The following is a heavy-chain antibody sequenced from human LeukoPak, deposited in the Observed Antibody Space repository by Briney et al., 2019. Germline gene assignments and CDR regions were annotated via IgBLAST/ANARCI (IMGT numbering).Heavy chain of an antibody. V-gene: IGHV3-74*01. CDR1: GLTFSSHW. D-gene: IGHD6-19*01. Sequence: GGSLRLSCAASGLTFSSHWMHWVRQAPGKGLVWVSRITNDGSSTTYADSVKGRFTISRDNAKNMLYLQVNSLRAEDTAVYYCARDRDWYSFDSWGQGTLVTVSS. J-gene: IGHJ4*02. CDR3: ARDRDWYSFDS. CDR2: ITNDGSST.